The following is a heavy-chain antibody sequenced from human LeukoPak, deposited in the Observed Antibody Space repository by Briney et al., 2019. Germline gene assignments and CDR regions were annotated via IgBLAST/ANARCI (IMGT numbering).Heavy chain of an antibody. V-gene: IGHV3-7*01. Sequence: GGTLRLSCAASGFTFSSYRISACLQAPPEGLLGVTTIVQDGSHKYYNTSLKGRFTISRDNAKNPLYLQMNSLTAADTAVYYCARESGSVNSEVDFDYWGQGTLVTVSS. J-gene: IGHJ4*02. CDR3: ARESGSVNSEVDFDY. CDR1: GFTFSSYR. CDR2: IVQDGSHK. D-gene: IGHD1-26*01.